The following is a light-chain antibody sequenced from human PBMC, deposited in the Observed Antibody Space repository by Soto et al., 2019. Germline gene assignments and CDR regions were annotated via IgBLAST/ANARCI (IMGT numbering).Light chain of an antibody. Sequence: QSVLTQPASVSGAPGQSCTISCTGTISDDGSYDLVSWYQQHPGKAPKLMIYEGSKRPSGVSSRFSGSKSGNTASLTISGLQAEDEADYYCCSYAGSSTSWVFGGGTKLTVL. CDR3: CSYAGSSTSWV. CDR2: EGS. CDR1: ISDDGSYDL. V-gene: IGLV2-23*01. J-gene: IGLJ3*02.